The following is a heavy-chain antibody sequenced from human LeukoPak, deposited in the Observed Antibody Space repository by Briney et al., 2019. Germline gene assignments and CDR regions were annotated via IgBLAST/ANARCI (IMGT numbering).Heavy chain of an antibody. CDR1: GFTFGSYW. CDR2: IKQDGSEK. Sequence: GGSLRLSCAASGFTFGSYWMSWVRQAPGKWLEWVANIKQDGSEKYYVDSVKGRFTISRDNAKNSLYLQMNSLRAEDTAVYYCARAHSTSWPDYWGQGTLVTVFS. V-gene: IGHV3-7*01. J-gene: IGHJ4*02. CDR3: ARAHSTSWPDY. D-gene: IGHD6-13*01.